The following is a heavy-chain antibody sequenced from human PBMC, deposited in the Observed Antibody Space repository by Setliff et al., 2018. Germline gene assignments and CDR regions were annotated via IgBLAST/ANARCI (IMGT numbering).Heavy chain of an antibody. CDR3: ARESGYSTL. V-gene: IGHV4-30-2*01. CDR2: IYQSGTT. D-gene: IGHD6-13*01. J-gene: IGHJ4*02. CDR1: GGSITSGGYS. Sequence: SETLSLTCVVSGGSITSGGYSWSWIRQPPGKGLEWIGYIYQSGTTYYNPSLKTRVTISVDTSKNQFSLKVNSVTAADTAVYYCARESGYSTLWGQGTLVTVSS.